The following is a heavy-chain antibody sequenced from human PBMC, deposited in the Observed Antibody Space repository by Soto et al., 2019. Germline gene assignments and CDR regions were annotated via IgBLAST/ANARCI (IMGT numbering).Heavy chain of an antibody. J-gene: IGHJ5*02. CDR1: GGSISSGGYY. CDR2: IYYSGST. V-gene: IGHV4-31*03. Sequence: QVQVQESGPGLVKASQTLSLTCTVSGGSISSGGYYWSWIRQHPGKGLEWIGYIYYSGSTYYNPSIKSRVTISVDTSKHQFSLKLSSVTAADTAVYYCARVRIYSSSWPGMFDHWGPGTLVTVSS. D-gene: IGHD6-13*01. CDR3: ARVRIYSSSWPGMFDH.